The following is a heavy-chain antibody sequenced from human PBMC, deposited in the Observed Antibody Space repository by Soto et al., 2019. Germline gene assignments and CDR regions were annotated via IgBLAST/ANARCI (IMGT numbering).Heavy chain of an antibody. D-gene: IGHD3-3*01. Sequence: GASVKVSCKASGYTFTGYYMHWVRQAPGQGLEWMGWINPNSGGTNYAQKFQGWVTMTRDTSISTAYMELSRLRSDDTAVYYCAREKYDFWSGYYYYYYGMDVWGQGTTVTVSS. V-gene: IGHV1-2*04. CDR2: INPNSGGT. CDR3: AREKYDFWSGYYYYYYGMDV. J-gene: IGHJ6*02. CDR1: GYTFTGYY.